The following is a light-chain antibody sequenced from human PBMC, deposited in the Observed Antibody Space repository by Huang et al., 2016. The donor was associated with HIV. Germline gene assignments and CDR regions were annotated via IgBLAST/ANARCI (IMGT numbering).Light chain of an antibody. Sequence: DIQMTQSPSSLSASVGDRVTITCRASQDIDTYLNWYQQRPGKDPKLLIYNTVKLQSGVPSRFNGTGSGTDFALTITNLQPGDVATYFCQQSYTFTFTFGPGTAVNI. CDR3: QQSYTFTFT. V-gene: IGKV1-39*01. CDR2: NTV. J-gene: IGKJ3*01. CDR1: QDIDTY.